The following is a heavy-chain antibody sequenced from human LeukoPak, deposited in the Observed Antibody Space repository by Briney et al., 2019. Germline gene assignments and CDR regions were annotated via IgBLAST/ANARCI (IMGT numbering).Heavy chain of an antibody. CDR2: MNPNSGNT. J-gene: IGHJ6*04. CDR3: ARGVRNIVVVPAAYWMDV. CDR1: GYTFTSYD. D-gene: IGHD2-2*01. V-gene: IGHV1-8*03. Sequence: ASVKVSCKASGYTFTSYDINWVRQAPGQGLEWMGWMNPNSGNTGYAQKFQGRVTITRNTSISTAYMELSSLRSEDTAVYYCARGVRNIVVVPAAYWMDVWGKGTTVTVSS.